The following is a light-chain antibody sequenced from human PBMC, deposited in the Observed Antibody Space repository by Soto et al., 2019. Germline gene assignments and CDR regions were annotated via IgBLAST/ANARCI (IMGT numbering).Light chain of an antibody. Sequence: QSALTQPASMSESPGQSITISCTGTSSDVGGYNYVTWYQQHPGKAPKLMIYDVSNRPSGVPNRFSGSKSGNTASLTISGLQADDEADYYCSSYRSGNTVVFGGGTKLTVL. CDR2: DVS. CDR3: SSYRSGNTVV. J-gene: IGLJ2*01. V-gene: IGLV2-14*01. CDR1: SSDVGGYNY.